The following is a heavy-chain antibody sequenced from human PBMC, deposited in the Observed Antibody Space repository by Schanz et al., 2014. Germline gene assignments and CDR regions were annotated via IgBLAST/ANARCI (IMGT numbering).Heavy chain of an antibody. CDR1: GFTFRTYA. V-gene: IGHV3-30*18. Sequence: QVQLVESGGGVVQPGGSLRLSCTVSGFTFRTYAVHWVRQAPGKGLEWVAIISYDGRHKNYADSVKGRFTISRDNSKNTLHLQMNSLRVEDTAVYYCAKDDTQVNGMDVWGQGTTVTVSS. CDR3: AKDDTQVNGMDV. CDR2: ISYDGRHK. J-gene: IGHJ6*02.